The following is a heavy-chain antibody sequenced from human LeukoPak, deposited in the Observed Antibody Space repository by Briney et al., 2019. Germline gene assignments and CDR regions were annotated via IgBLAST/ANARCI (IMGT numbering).Heavy chain of an antibody. CDR3: ARDGAEMASDY. J-gene: IGHJ4*02. Sequence: SETLSLTCTVSGCSISSYYWSWIRQPAGKGLEWIGRIYTSGSTNYNPPRKSRVTMSVDTSKNQSSLKMSSVTDAETAVYYCARDGAEMASDYWGQGNLVTVSS. CDR1: GCSISSYY. CDR2: IYTSGST. D-gene: IGHD5-24*01. V-gene: IGHV4-4*07.